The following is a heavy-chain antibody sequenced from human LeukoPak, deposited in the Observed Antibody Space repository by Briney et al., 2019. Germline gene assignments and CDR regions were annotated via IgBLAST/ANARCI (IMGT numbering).Heavy chain of an antibody. Sequence: SETLSLTCTVSSGSMSRYYWSWIRQPPGKGLEWIGYMYYSGSTKYNPSLKSRVTISVDASKDEFSLKLSSVTAADTAVYYCARVTIFGVVFIDSWGQGTLVTVSS. CDR3: ARVTIFGVVFIDS. CDR1: SGSMSRYY. J-gene: IGHJ4*02. D-gene: IGHD3-3*01. V-gene: IGHV4-59*01. CDR2: MYYSGST.